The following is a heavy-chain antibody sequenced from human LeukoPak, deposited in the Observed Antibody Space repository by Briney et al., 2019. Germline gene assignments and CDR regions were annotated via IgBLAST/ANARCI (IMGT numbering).Heavy chain of an antibody. D-gene: IGHD6-13*01. CDR2: IKYDGDEE. J-gene: IGHJ4*02. V-gene: IGHV3-7*01. CDR3: KSGGAAPGSFDN. Sequence: GGSLRLSCAASGFTFSDYWMSWMRQSPGKGLEWVANIKYDGDEEYYVDSVKGRFTISRDNAKNSLYLQLNSLRVEDTAVYYCKSGGAAPGSFDNWGQGTLVTVSP. CDR1: GFTFSDYW.